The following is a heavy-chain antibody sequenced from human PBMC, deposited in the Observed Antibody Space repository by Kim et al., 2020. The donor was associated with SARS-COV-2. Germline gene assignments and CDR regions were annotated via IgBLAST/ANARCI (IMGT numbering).Heavy chain of an antibody. J-gene: IGHJ6*02. D-gene: IGHD1-26*01. CDR3: ARARGGNYYYGMDV. Sequence: ADPVKGRFTIARDNSKNTLYLQMNSLRAEDTAVYYCARARGGNYYYGMDVWGQGTTVTVSS. V-gene: IGHV3-30*01.